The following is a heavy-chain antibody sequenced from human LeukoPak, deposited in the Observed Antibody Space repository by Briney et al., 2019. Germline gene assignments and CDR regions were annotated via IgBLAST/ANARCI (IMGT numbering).Heavy chain of an antibody. J-gene: IGHJ4*02. V-gene: IGHV3-7*01. CDR2: IKQDGSEK. CDR3: ARDSDGVATIGSYYFDY. Sequence: GSLRLSCAASGFTFSSYWMSWVRQAPGKGLEWVANIKQDGSEKYYVDSVKGRFTISRDNAKNSLYLQMNSLRAEDTAVYYCARDSDGVATIGSYYFDYWGQGTLVTVSS. D-gene: IGHD5-12*01. CDR1: GFTFSSYW.